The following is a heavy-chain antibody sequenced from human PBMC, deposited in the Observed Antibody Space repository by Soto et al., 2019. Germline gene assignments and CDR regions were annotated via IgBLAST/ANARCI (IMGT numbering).Heavy chain of an antibody. J-gene: IGHJ6*02. CDR3: ATHMNTVGYGYVMDV. V-gene: IGHV1-69*12. D-gene: IGHD4-4*01. CDR2: IIPIFGTA. Sequence: QVQLVQSGAEVKKPGSSVTVSCKASGGTFSSYAISWVRQAPGQGLEWMGGIIPIFGTADYAQKFQGRVTITADESTSTAYMEMSSLRSEDTAVYYCATHMNTVGYGYVMDVWGQGTTVTVSS. CDR1: GGTFSSYA.